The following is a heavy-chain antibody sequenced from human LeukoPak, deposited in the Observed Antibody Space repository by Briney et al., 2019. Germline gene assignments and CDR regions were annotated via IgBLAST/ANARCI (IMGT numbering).Heavy chain of an antibody. CDR3: ARDGERSFDY. Sequence: GGSLRLSCAASGFIFSTYGMHWVRQAPGKGLEWVAVIWYEGDNENYADSVKGRFTISRDNSKSTLFLHMNNVRVDDTAVYYCARDGERSFDYWGQGTLVTVSS. D-gene: IGHD3-10*01. CDR2: IWYEGDNE. V-gene: IGHV3-33*01. J-gene: IGHJ4*02. CDR1: GFIFSTYG.